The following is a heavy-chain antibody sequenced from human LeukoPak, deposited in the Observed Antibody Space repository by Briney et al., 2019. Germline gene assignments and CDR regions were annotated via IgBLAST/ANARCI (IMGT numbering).Heavy chain of an antibody. Sequence: PGGSLRLSCAASGFTFSSYGMHWVRQAPGKGLEWVAFIRYDGSNKYYADSVKGRFTISRDNSKNTLYLQMNSLRAEDTAVYYCAKEGSGWYGRGNFDYWGQGTLVTVSS. CDR2: IRYDGSNK. D-gene: IGHD6-19*01. CDR1: GFTFSSYG. J-gene: IGHJ4*02. CDR3: AKEGSGWYGRGNFDY. V-gene: IGHV3-30*02.